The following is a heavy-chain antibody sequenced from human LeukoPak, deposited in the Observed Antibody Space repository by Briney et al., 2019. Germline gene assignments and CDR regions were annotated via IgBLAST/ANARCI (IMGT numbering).Heavy chain of an antibody. CDR2: ISGSGGST. J-gene: IGHJ6*03. D-gene: IGHD3-10*01. Sequence: GGSLRLSCAASGFTFSSYAMSWVRQAPGKGLEWVSAISGSGGSTYYADSVKGRFTIPRDNSKNTLYLQMNSLRAEDTAVYYCAKDGGLLWFGELPRTFYYMDVWGKGTTVTVSS. V-gene: IGHV3-23*01. CDR3: AKDGGLLWFGELPRTFYYMDV. CDR1: GFTFSSYA.